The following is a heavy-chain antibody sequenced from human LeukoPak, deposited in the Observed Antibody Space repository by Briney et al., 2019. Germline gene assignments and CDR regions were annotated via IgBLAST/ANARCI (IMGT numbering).Heavy chain of an antibody. Sequence: ASVKVSCKASGYTFTGYYMHWVRQAPGQGPEWMGRINPNSGGTNYAQKFQGRVTVTRDTSINTAYMELSRLRSDDTAVYYCARAQSGSYLGNWFDPWGQGTLVTVSS. CDR1: GYTFTGYY. V-gene: IGHV1-2*02. CDR2: INPNSGGT. D-gene: IGHD1-26*01. J-gene: IGHJ5*02. CDR3: ARAQSGSYLGNWFDP.